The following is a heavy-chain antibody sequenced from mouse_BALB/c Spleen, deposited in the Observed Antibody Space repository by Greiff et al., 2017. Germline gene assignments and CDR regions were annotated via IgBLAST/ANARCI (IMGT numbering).Heavy chain of an antibody. V-gene: IGHV5-9-4*01. Sequence: EVKLMESGGGLVKPGGSLKLSCAASGFTFSSYAMSWVRQSPEKRLEWVAEISSGGSYTYYPDTVTGRFTISRDNAKNTLYLEMSSLRSEDTAMYYCARDRGYRYGDWFAYWGQGTLVTVSA. J-gene: IGHJ3*01. D-gene: IGHD2-14*01. CDR1: GFTFSSYA. CDR2: ISSGGSYT. CDR3: ARDRGYRYGDWFAY.